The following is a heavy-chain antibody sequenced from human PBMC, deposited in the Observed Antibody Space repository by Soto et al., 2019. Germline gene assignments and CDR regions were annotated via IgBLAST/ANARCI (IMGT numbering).Heavy chain of an antibody. V-gene: IGHV3-30*18. Sequence: QVQLVESGGGVVQPGRSLRLSCAASGFTFSSYGMHWVRKDPVKGLEWVAVISYDGSNKYYADSVKARLTISRDNSKNTLYLQMNSLRGEDTAVYYCAKDNGSGCDWLRVGDASDIWGQGTMVTVSS. CDR2: ISYDGSNK. D-gene: IGHD5-12*01. CDR3: AKDNGSGCDWLRVGDASDI. J-gene: IGHJ3*02. CDR1: GFTFSSYG.